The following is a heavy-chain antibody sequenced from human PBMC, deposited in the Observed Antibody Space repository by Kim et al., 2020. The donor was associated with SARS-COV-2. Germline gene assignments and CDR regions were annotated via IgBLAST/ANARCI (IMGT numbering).Heavy chain of an antibody. J-gene: IGHJ4*02. D-gene: IGHD6-13*01. CDR2: IYYSGST. CDR1: GGSISSSSYY. CDR3: ARHRGIAAAGTYAY. Sequence: SETLSLTCTVSGGSISSSSYYWGWIRQPPGKGLEWIGSIYYSGSTYYNPSLKSRVTISVDTSKNQFSLKLSSVTAADTAVYYCARHRGIAAAGTYAYWGQGTLVTVSS. V-gene: IGHV4-39*01.